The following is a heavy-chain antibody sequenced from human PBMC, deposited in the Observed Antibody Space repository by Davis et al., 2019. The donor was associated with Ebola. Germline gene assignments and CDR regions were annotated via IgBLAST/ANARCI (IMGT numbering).Heavy chain of an antibody. J-gene: IGHJ5*02. D-gene: IGHD5-18*01. V-gene: IGHV4-59*12. Sequence: SETLSLTCTVSGGSISSYYWSWIRQPPGKGLEWIGYIYYSGSTNYNPSLKSRVTISVDTSKNQFSLKLSSVTAADTAVYYCARVGYSYGFHWFDPWGQGTLVTVSS. CDR1: GGSISSYY. CDR2: IYYSGST. CDR3: ARVGYSYGFHWFDP.